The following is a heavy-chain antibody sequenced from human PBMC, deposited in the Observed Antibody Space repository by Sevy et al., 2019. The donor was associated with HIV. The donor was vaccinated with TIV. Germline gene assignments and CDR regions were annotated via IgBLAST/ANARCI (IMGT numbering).Heavy chain of an antibody. Sequence: GGSLRLSCAASGFTFSSYGMHWVRQAPGKGLEWVAVIWYDGSNKYYADSVKGRFTISRDNSKNTLYLQMNSLRAEDTAVYYCASDGSPGTTEPRSDLDYWGQGTLVTVSS. J-gene: IGHJ4*02. V-gene: IGHV3-33*08. CDR2: IWYDGSNK. CDR1: GFTFSSYG. CDR3: ASDGSPGTTEPRSDLDY. D-gene: IGHD1-7*01.